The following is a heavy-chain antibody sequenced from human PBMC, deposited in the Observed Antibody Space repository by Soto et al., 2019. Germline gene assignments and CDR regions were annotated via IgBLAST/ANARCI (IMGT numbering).Heavy chain of an antibody. J-gene: IGHJ5*02. CDR1: GFSFSSYA. Sequence: EVQLLDSGGGLVKPGGSLRLACAASGFSFSSYAMFWVRQAPGKGLEWVSVISARGGSSYVADSVKGRFISSRDNSKNVLYLEMNIMRDEDSATYFCAKGSIEYGAWVDLWGQATLVLV. V-gene: IGHV3-23*01. CDR3: AKGSIEYGAWVDL. D-gene: IGHD2-8*01. CDR2: ISARGGSS.